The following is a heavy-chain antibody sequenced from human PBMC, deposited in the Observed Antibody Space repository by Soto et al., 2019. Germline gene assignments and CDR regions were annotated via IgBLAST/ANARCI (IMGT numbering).Heavy chain of an antibody. V-gene: IGHV4-61*01. Sequence: PSETLSLTCTVSGGSISSRSYYWGWIRQPPGKGLEWIGYIYYSGSTNYNPSLKSRVTISVDTSKNQFSLKLSSVTAADTAVYYCARGYDSSGYYSYYFDYWGQGTLVTVSS. J-gene: IGHJ4*02. CDR1: GGSISSRSYY. CDR3: ARGYDSSGYYSYYFDY. D-gene: IGHD3-22*01. CDR2: IYYSGST.